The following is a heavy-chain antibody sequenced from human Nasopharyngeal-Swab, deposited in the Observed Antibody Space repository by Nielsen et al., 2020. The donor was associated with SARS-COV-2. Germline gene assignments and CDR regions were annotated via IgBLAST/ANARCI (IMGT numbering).Heavy chain of an antibody. D-gene: IGHD3-9*01. Sequence: SETLSLTCAVYGGSFSGYYWSWIRQPPGKGLEWIGEINHSGSTYYNPSLKSRVTISVDTSKNQFSLKLSSVTAADTAVYYCARHVSNQYYDILTGYSTYFDYWGQGTLVTVSS. V-gene: IGHV4-34*01. CDR3: ARHVSNQYYDILTGYSTYFDY. CDR2: INHSGST. CDR1: GGSFSGYY. J-gene: IGHJ4*02.